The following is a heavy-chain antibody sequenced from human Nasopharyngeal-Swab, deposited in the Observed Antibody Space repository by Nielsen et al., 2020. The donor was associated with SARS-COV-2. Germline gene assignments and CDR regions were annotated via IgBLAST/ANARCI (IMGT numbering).Heavy chain of an antibody. V-gene: IGHV1-2*02. D-gene: IGHD5-12*01. Sequence: ASVKVSCKASGYTFTGYYMHWVRQAPGQGLEWMGWINPNSGGTNYAQKFQGRVTMTRDTSISTAYMKLSRLRSDDTAVYYCARAKYSGYEVYYWGQGTLVTVSS. CDR3: ARAKYSGYEVYY. J-gene: IGHJ4*02. CDR1: GYTFTGYY. CDR2: INPNSGGT.